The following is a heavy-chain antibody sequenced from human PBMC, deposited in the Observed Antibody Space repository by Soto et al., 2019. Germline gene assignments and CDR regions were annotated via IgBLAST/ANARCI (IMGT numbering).Heavy chain of an antibody. CDR3: EHSHVSTRATLD. V-gene: IGHV2-5*01. CDR1: GFSVITSGVV. Sequence: SGPTRANPPQTLTLTCTFSGFSVITSGVVVGCILQPPGKALEWLALIYWNDDKRYSPSLNSRLTITKDTYKNQVVLTMTNMEPMETATYYCEHSHVSTRATLDWGQGTLVTVSS. D-gene: IGHD1-1*01. J-gene: IGHJ4*02. CDR2: IYWNDDK.